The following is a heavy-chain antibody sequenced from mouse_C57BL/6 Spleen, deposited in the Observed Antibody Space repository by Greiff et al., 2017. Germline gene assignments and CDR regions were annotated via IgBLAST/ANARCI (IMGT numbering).Heavy chain of an antibody. J-gene: IGHJ4*01. V-gene: IGHV1-26*01. CDR1: GYTFTDYY. Sequence: EVQLQQSGPELVKPGASVKISCKASGYTFTDYYMNWVKQSHGKSLEWIGDINPNNGGTSYNQKFKGKATLTVDKSSSTAYMELRSLTSEDSAVYYCARSGRSYVLYYYAMDYWGQGTSVTVSS. CDR2: INPNNGGT. CDR3: ARSGRSYVLYYYAMDY. D-gene: IGHD1-1*01.